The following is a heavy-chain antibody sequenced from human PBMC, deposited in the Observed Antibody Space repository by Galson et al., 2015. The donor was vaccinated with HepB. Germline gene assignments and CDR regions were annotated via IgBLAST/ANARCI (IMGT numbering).Heavy chain of an antibody. V-gene: IGHV3-33*01. D-gene: IGHD4-17*01. Sequence: SLRLSCAASGFTFSSYGMHWVRQAPGKGLEWVAVIWYDGSNKYYADSVKGRFTISRDNSKNTLYLQMNSLRAEDTAVYYCARDPDYGDTGFDYWGQGTLVTVSS. CDR2: IWYDGSNK. CDR1: GFTFSSYG. J-gene: IGHJ4*02. CDR3: ARDPDYGDTGFDY.